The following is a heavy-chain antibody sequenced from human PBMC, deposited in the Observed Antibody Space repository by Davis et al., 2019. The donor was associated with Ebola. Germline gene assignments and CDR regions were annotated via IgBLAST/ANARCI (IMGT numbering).Heavy chain of an antibody. J-gene: IGHJ4*02. CDR1: GYTFTSYG. V-gene: IGHV1-18*04. CDR3: ARAPNYDVLTGTSSYYFDY. D-gene: IGHD3-9*01. Sequence: ASVKASCKSSGYTFTSYGLVWVRQAPGLGLEWMGWISGFNTNTNFAQKFQGRVTVSKDTSTNTAYMDLRSLTSDDTVIYYCARAPNYDVLTGTSSYYFDYWGQGTLVTVSS. CDR2: ISGFNTNT.